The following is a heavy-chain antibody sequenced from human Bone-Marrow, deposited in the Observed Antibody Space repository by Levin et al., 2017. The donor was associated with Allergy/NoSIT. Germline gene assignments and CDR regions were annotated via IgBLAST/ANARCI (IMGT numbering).Heavy chain of an antibody. D-gene: IGHD6-13*01. CDR1: AFTFSNFA. CDR3: AKVGLAAAGTWVDY. V-gene: IGHV3-23*01. J-gene: IGHJ4*02. Sequence: GGSLRLSCAASAFTFSNFAMSWVRQTPGKGLEWVSGISDSGGARYYADSVKGRLTISRDNSKNTLYLQMNSLRAEDTAVYYCAKVGLAAAGTWVDYWGQGTLVTVSS. CDR2: ISDSGGAR.